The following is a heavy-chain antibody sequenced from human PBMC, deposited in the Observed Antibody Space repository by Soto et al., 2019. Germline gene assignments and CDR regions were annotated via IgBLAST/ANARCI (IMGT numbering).Heavy chain of an antibody. Sequence: ASETLSLTCTISGGSISSGGYYWSWIRQHPTEGLEWIGYIHNNGATYYNPSLSSRVTISADTSKTQFSLNVYSVTAADTAVYYCAREGAGSYWFDPWGQGVLVTVSS. CDR2: IHNNGAT. CDR1: GGSISSGGYY. V-gene: IGHV4-31*03. CDR3: AREGAGSYWFDP. D-gene: IGHD3-10*01. J-gene: IGHJ5*02.